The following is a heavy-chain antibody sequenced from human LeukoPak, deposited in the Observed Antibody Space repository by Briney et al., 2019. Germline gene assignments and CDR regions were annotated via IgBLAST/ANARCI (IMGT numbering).Heavy chain of an antibody. CDR3: ARVREVRGVIQDWFDP. CDR2: ISAYNGNT. V-gene: IGHV1-18*01. Sequence: ASVKVSCKASGYTFTSYGISWVRQAPGQGLEWMGWISAYNGNTNYAQKLQGRVTMTTDTSTSTAYMELRSLRSDDTAVYYCARVREVRGVIQDWFDPWGQGTLVTVSS. CDR1: GYTFTSYG. D-gene: IGHD3-10*01. J-gene: IGHJ5*02.